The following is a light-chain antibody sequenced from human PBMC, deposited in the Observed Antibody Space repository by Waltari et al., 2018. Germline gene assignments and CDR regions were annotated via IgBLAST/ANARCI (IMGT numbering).Light chain of an antibody. CDR2: EVT. J-gene: IGLJ2*01. CDR1: NSYVGSYNL. V-gene: IGLV2-23*02. Sequence: QSALTQPASVSGSPGQSITISCTGTNSYVGSYNLVSWYQQHPGKAPNLTCYEVTNRPSRVPNRFSGSKSGNTASLTISGLQAEDEADYYCSSYAGGSTVIFGGGTKVTVL. CDR3: SSYAGGSTVI.